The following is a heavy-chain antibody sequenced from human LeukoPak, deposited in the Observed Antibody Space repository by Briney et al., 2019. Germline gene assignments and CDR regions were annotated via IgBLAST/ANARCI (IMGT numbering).Heavy chain of an antibody. D-gene: IGHD3-10*01. CDR1: GFTFSDYY. J-gene: IGHJ4*02. CDR2: ISSSGSTI. Sequence: GGSLRVSCAASGFTFSDYYMSWIRQAPGKGLEWVSYISSSGSTIYYADSVKGRFTISRDNAKNSLYLQMNSLRAEDTAVYYCARDSPHYGSGSFFDYWGQGTLVTVSS. V-gene: IGHV3-11*01. CDR3: ARDSPHYGSGSFFDY.